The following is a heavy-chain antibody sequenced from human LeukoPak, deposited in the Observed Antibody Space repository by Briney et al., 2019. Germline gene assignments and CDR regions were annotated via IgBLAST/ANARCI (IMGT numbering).Heavy chain of an antibody. Sequence: GGSLRLSCAASGFTFDDYAMHWVRQTPGKGLEWVSLISGGGTTTSYADSVWGRFSISRDNGKNSLYLQMSSLRTEDTALYYCVKDNNYGPDYWGQGTLVSVSS. CDR3: VKDNNYGPDY. CDR2: ISGGGTTT. CDR1: GFTFDDYA. J-gene: IGHJ4*02. V-gene: IGHV3-43*02. D-gene: IGHD5-18*01.